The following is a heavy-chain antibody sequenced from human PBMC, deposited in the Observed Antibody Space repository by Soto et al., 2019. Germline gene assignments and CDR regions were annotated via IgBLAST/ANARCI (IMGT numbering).Heavy chain of an antibody. Sequence: GGSLRLSCAASGFTFSSYAMSWVRQAPGKGLEWVSAISGSGGSTYYADSVKGRFTISRDNSKNTLYLQMNSLRAEDTAVYYCARHTQTDGKLQWMSPPYFDYWGPGNLVTVSS. CDR1: GFTFSSYA. D-gene: IGHD4-4*01. CDR3: ARHTQTDGKLQWMSPPYFDY. CDR2: ISGSGGST. J-gene: IGHJ4*02. V-gene: IGHV3-23*01.